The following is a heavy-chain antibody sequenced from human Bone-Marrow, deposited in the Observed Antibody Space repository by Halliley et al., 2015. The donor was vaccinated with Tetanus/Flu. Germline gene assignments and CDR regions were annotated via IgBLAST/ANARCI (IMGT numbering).Heavy chain of an antibody. Sequence: EGFGFISYRGGTYSSPSLKSRVPISVDTSNNQFSLRMSSVTAADTAVYYCARRRYFYYGLDVWGQGTTVTVSS. J-gene: IGHJ6*02. CDR3: ARRRYFYYGLDV. V-gene: IGHV4-30-4*01. D-gene: IGHD2-21*01. CDR2: ISYRGGT.